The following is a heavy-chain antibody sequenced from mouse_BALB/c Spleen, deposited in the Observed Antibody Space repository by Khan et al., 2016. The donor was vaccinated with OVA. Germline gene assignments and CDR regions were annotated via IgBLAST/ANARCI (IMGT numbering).Heavy chain of an antibody. CDR2: INPSNGYT. V-gene: IGHV1-4*01. J-gene: IGHJ3*01. CDR1: GYTFTSYT. D-gene: IGHD2-14*01. Sequence: QVQLKESGAELARPGTSMKMSCKASGYTFTSYTIHWIKQRPGQGLEWIGYINPSNGYTNYNQKFKDKATLTADKSSTTAYMQLSSLTSDDSAVYKCVRDGAYYRSDSWFTYWGQGTLVTVSA. CDR3: VRDGAYYRSDSWFTY.